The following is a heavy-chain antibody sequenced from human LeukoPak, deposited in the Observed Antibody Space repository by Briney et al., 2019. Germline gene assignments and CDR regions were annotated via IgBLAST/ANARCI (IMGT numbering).Heavy chain of an antibody. J-gene: IGHJ4*02. D-gene: IGHD3-3*01. CDR3: ARYYDFWSGYYTSDY. CDR1: GFTFNSYW. V-gene: IGHV3-7*01. Sequence: GGSLRLSCAASGFTFNSYWMTWVRQAPGKGLEWVANIKQDGSEKHYVDSVKGRFTISRDNAKNSLYLQMNSLRAEDTAVYYCARYYDFWSGYYTSDYWGQGTLVTVSS. CDR2: IKQDGSEK.